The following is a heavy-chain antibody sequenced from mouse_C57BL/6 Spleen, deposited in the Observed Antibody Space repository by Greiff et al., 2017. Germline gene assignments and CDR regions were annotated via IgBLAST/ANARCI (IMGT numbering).Heavy chain of an antibody. J-gene: IGHJ4*01. D-gene: IGHD1-1*01. V-gene: IGHV14-2*01. Sequence: EVQLQQSGAELVKPGASVKLSCTASGFNIKDYYMHWVKQRTEQGLEWIGRIDPEDGETKYAPKFQGKATITADTSSNTAYLQLSSLTSDDTAVYYCAIYYYGSSDEGAMDYWGQGTSVTVSS. CDR3: AIYYYGSSDEGAMDY. CDR2: IDPEDGET. CDR1: GFNIKDYY.